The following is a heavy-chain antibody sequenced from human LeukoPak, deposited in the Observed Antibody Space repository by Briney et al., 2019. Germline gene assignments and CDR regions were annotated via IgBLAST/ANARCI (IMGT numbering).Heavy chain of an antibody. CDR3: AKDELWPYYFDY. CDR1: GFTFSSYA. D-gene: IGHD5-18*01. CDR2: ISGSGGST. Sequence: GGSLRLSCAASGFTFSSYAMSWVRQAPGKGLEWVSAISGSGGSTYYADSVKGRFTFSRDNSKNTLYLQMNSLRAEDTAVYYCAKDELWPYYFDYWGQGTLVTVSS. V-gene: IGHV3-23*01. J-gene: IGHJ4*02.